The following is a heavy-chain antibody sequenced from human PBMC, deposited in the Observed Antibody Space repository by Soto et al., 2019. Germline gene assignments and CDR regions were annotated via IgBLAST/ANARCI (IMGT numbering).Heavy chain of an antibody. J-gene: IGHJ6*03. CDR1: GFTFSSYS. CDR3: FGIEYYMDV. D-gene: IGHD3-3*01. CDR2: ISSSSSTI. Sequence: GGSLRLSCAASGFTFSSYSMNWVRQAPGKGLEWVSYISSSSSTIYYVDSVKGRFTISRDNAKNSLYLQMNSLRAEDTAVYYCFGIEYYMDVWGKGTTVTVSS. V-gene: IGHV3-48*01.